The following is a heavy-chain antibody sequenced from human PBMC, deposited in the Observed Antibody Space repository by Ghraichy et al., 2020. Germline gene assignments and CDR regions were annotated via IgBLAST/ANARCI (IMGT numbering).Heavy chain of an antibody. J-gene: IGHJ4*02. CDR1: GYTFTSYY. D-gene: IGHD3-22*01. V-gene: IGHV1-46*01. CDR3: ARAYANYYDSSGPED. CDR2: INPSGGST. Sequence: ASVKVSCKASGYTFTSYYMHWVRQAPGQGLEWMGIINPSGGSTSYAQKFQGRVTMTRDTSTSTVYMELSSLRSEDTAVYYCARAYANYYDSSGPEDWGQGTLVTVSP.